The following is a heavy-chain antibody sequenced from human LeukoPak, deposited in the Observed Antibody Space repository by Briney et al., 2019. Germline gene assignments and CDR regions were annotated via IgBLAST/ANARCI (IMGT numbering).Heavy chain of an antibody. CDR2: IYYSGSI. V-gene: IGHV4-39*01. Sequence: SETLSLTCTVSGGSISISSYYGGWIRQPPGKGLEWIGSIYYSGSIYYNPSVQSRVTISVYTSKNQFSLKLSSVTAADTAVYYCARQYGPGYSSTWYFDYWGQGTLVTVSS. CDR3: ARQYGPGYSSTWYFDY. J-gene: IGHJ4*02. D-gene: IGHD6-13*01. CDR1: GGSISISSYY.